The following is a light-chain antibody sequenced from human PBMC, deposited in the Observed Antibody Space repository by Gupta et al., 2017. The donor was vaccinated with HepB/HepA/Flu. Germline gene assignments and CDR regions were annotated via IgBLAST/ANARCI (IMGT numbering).Light chain of an antibody. V-gene: IGKV3-11*01. Sequence: EIVLTQSPATLSLSPGERATLSCRASQSISSYLAWYQQRPGQAPRLLIYEASNRATGIPVRFSGSGSGTDFTLTISSLEPEDFAVYYCQQRSNWPLTFGGGTKVEIK. CDR3: QQRSNWPLT. CDR1: QSISSY. CDR2: EAS. J-gene: IGKJ4*01.